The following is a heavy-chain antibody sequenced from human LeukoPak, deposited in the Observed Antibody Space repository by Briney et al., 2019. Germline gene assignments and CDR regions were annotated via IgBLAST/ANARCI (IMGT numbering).Heavy chain of an antibody. CDR2: IYPDDSDT. V-gene: IGHV5-51*01. CDR3: ARPNITSYYDSRGYDAFDV. J-gene: IGHJ3*01. CDR1: GYRFNAYW. Sequence: GESLKISCKGSGYRFNAYWIAWVRQMPGKGLEWRGIIYPDDSDTRYSPSFQGQVTISADKSARTAYLQWSSLKASDTAMYYCARPNITSYYDSRGYDAFDVWGQGTMVTVSS. D-gene: IGHD3-22*01.